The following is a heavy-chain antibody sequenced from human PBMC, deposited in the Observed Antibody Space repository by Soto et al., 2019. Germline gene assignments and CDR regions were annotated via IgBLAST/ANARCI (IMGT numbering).Heavy chain of an antibody. CDR3: ARHPTIYCSGGSCYDGGAFDI. CDR1: GPSITSIRYY. D-gene: IGHD2-15*01. J-gene: IGHJ3*02. V-gene: IGHV4-39*01. Sequence: SDTLSLTCTVAGPSITSIRYYWASIRQPPGKGLEWIVSIYYSGSTYYNPSLKSRVTISVDTSKNQFSLKLSSVTAADTAVYYCARHPTIYCSGGSCYDGGAFDIWGQGTMVT. CDR2: IYYSGST.